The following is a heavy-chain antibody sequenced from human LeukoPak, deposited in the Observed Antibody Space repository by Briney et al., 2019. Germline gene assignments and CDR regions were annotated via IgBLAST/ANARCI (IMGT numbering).Heavy chain of an antibody. Sequence: GASVKVSCKASGYTFTSYGISWVRQAPGQGLEWMGWISAHNGNTNYAQKLQGRVTMTTDTSMSTAYMELRSLRSDDTAVYYCARDLKRLTSGWITAAAGDYWGQGTLVTVSS. D-gene: IGHD6-19*01. V-gene: IGHV1-18*01. J-gene: IGHJ4*02. CDR1: GYTFTSYG. CDR2: ISAHNGNT. CDR3: ARDLKRLTSGWITAAAGDY.